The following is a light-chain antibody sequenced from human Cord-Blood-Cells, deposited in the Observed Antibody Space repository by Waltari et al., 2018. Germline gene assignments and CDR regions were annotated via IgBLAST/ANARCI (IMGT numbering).Light chain of an antibody. Sequence: NFMLTQTHSVSESPGKTVTISCTRSSGSIASNYLQWYQQRPGSYPTTVIYEDNQRPSGVPDRFSGSIDSSSNSASLTISGLKTVDEADYYCQSYDSSSLWVFGGGTKLTVL. CDR2: EDN. V-gene: IGLV6-57*01. J-gene: IGLJ3*02. CDR3: QSYDSSSLWV. CDR1: SGSIASNY.